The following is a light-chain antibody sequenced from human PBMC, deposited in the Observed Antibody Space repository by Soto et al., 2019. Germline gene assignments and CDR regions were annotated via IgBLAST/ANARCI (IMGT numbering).Light chain of an antibody. J-gene: IGKJ4*01. V-gene: IGKV3-20*01. CDR3: QQYGSSPGT. CDR1: QSVSSSY. CDR2: GAS. Sequence: EIVLTQSPGTLSLYPGEGATLSCRASQSVSSSYLAWYQQKPGQAPRLLIYGASSRATGIPDRFSGSGSGTDFTLTISRLQSEDFAVYYCQQYGSSPGTFGGGTRWIS.